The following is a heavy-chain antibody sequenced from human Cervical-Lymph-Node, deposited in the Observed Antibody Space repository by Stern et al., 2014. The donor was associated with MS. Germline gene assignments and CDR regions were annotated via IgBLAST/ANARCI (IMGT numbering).Heavy chain of an antibody. V-gene: IGHV5-51*01. D-gene: IGHD2-2*01. J-gene: IGHJ6*02. CDR3: ARQGGIVEVTGAMDV. CDR1: GYSFTSHW. CDR2: IYPGDSDT. Sequence: EVQLVQSGAEVKKPGDSLKISCKGSGYSFTSHWIAWVRQMPGKGLEWMGIIYPGDSDTRYSPSFQGQVTISADKSISTAYLQWSGLRASDTAMYYCARQGGIVEVTGAMDVWGQGTTVTVSS.